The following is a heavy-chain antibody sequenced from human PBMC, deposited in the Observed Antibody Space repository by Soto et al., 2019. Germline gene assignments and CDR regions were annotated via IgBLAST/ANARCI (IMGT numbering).Heavy chain of an antibody. CDR1: GYTFTSYS. CDR3: ARGDCSGGSCYGY. CDR2: INPSNGNT. Sequence: ASVKVSCKASGYTFTSYSLHWVRQAPGQGLEWMGWINPSNGNTNFAQQLQGRVTMTTDTSTSTAYMELRSLRSDDTAVYYCARGDCSGGSCYGYWGQGTLVTVSS. J-gene: IGHJ4*02. D-gene: IGHD2-15*01. V-gene: IGHV1-18*04.